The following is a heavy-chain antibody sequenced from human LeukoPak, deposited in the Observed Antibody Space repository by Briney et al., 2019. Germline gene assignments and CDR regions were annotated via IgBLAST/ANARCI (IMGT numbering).Heavy chain of an antibody. CDR3: ARDRGSSWFSRYFDY. D-gene: IGHD6-13*01. V-gene: IGHV3-64*01. J-gene: IGHJ4*02. Sequence: GGSLRLSCAASGFIFNTYVMFWVRQAPGKGLEYVSSISSNGVNAYYGNSVKGRFAISRDNSKNTLYLQMNSLRAEDTAVYYCARDRGSSWFSRYFDYWGQGTLVTVSS. CDR2: ISSNGVNA. CDR1: GFIFNTYV.